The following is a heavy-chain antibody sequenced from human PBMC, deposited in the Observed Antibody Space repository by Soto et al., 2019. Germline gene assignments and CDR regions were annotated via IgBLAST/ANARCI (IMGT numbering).Heavy chain of an antibody. D-gene: IGHD3-22*01. CDR2: ISAYNGNT. J-gene: IGHJ3*01. CDR1: GYTFPSCG. CDR3: ARDQLYYNDISGRPLNAFDV. V-gene: IGHV1-18*01. Sequence: ASVKVSCKASGYTFPSCGLNWVRQAPGQGLEWMGWISAYNGNTNYAQKFQGRVTMTTDTSTSTAYMELRSLRSDDTAVYYCARDQLYYNDISGRPLNAFDVWGQGTMVTVSS.